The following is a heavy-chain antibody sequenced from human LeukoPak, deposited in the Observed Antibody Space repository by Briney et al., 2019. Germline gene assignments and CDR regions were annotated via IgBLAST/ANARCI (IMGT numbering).Heavy chain of an antibody. CDR3: ARGAKGGWFDP. Sequence: PGGSLRLSCAASGFTFSSYAMHWVRQAPGKGLEWVAVISYDGSNKYYADSVKGRFTISRDNSKNTLYLQMNSLRAEDTAVYYCARGAKGGWFDPWGQGTLVTVSS. CDR2: ISYDGSNK. J-gene: IGHJ5*02. D-gene: IGHD3-16*01. V-gene: IGHV3-30*04. CDR1: GFTFSSYA.